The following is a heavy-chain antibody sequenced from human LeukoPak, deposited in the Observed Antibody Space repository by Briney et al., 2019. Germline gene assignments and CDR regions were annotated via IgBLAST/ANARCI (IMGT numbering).Heavy chain of an antibody. CDR1: GFTFSSYA. D-gene: IGHD3-9*01. CDR2: ITSLTCNI. V-gene: IGHV3-23*01. Sequence: GGSLTLSCAASGFTFSSYAMRWVRQATGKGLEWVSSITSLTCNIYYGDSVRGRFAISRDNSRNTLYLQMSSLRAEDTALYYCSKYLQPTGSPYALDLWVQGTMVSVSS. J-gene: IGHJ3*01. CDR3: SKYLQPTGSPYALDL.